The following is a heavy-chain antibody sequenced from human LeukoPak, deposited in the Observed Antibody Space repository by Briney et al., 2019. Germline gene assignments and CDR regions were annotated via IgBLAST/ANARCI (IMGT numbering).Heavy chain of an antibody. V-gene: IGHV1-18*01. Sequence: ASVKVSCKASGGTFSSYAISWVRQAPGQGLEWMGWISAYNGNTNYAQKLQGRVTMTTDTSTSTAYMELRSLRSDDTAVYYCARDGPINSFDYWGQGTLVTVSS. J-gene: IGHJ4*02. CDR2: ISAYNGNT. CDR3: ARDGPINSFDY. CDR1: GGTFSSYA.